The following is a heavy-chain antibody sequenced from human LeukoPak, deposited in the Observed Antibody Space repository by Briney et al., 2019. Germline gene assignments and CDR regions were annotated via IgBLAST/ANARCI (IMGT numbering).Heavy chain of an antibody. V-gene: IGHV3-7*01. CDR2: IKQDGSEK. D-gene: IGHD6-19*01. CDR3: AREVAVAVPVY. CDR1: GFTFSSYW. Sequence: GGSLRLSCAASGFTFSSYWMSWVRQGPGKGLEWVANIKQDGSEKYYVDSVKGRFTISRDNAKNSLYLQMNSLRAEDTAVYYCAREVAVAVPVYWGQGTLVTVSS. J-gene: IGHJ1*01.